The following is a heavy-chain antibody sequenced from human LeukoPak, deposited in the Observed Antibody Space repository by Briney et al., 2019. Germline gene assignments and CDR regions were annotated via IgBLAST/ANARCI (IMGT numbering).Heavy chain of an antibody. D-gene: IGHD3-22*01. CDR3: ARDFVNSGYYFDY. J-gene: IGHJ4*02. CDR1: GGSISSYY. CDR2: IYYSGST. Sequence: PSETLSLTCTVSGGSISSYYWSWIRQPPGKGLGWIGYIYYSGSTNYNPSLKSRVTISVDTSKNQFSLKLSSVTAADTAVYYCARDFVNSGYYFDYWGQGTLVTVSS. V-gene: IGHV4-59*12.